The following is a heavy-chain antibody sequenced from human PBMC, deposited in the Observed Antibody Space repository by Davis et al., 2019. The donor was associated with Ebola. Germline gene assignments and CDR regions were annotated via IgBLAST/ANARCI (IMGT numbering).Heavy chain of an antibody. Sequence: GESLKISCAPSGFTFVNYAMSWVRQGPGKGLEWVSSIDGGGDDTYYADPVKGRFTISRDNSKNTLYLQMNSLRAEDTAVYYCAKDPQWLVPGDFDYWGQGTLVTVSS. J-gene: IGHJ4*02. CDR2: IDGGGDDT. V-gene: IGHV3-23*01. D-gene: IGHD6-19*01. CDR3: AKDPQWLVPGDFDY. CDR1: GFTFVNYA.